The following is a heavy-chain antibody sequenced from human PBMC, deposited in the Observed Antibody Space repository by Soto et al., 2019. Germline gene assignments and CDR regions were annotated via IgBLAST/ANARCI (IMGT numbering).Heavy chain of an antibody. Sequence: QVQRQESGPGLVKPSENLSLTCTVSGGSISSRSYFWGWIRQSPGKGLEWIGNFYSGSTFYNPSLKSRVTISVDTSKNQFSLKLSSVTAADTAVYYCAREVALRFDPWGQGTLVTVSS. CDR1: GGSISSRSYF. J-gene: IGHJ5*02. D-gene: IGHD2-15*01. CDR2: FYSGST. CDR3: AREVALRFDP. V-gene: IGHV4-39*02.